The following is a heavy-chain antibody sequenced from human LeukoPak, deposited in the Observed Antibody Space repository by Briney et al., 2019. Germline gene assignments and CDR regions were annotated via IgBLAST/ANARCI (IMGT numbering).Heavy chain of an antibody. V-gene: IGHV4-38-2*01. Sequence: SETLSLTCAVSGYSISSGYYWGWIRQPPGKGLEWIGSIYHSGSTYYNPSLKSRVTISVDTSKNQFSLKLSSVTAADTAVHYCARHPGWEPLGAFDIWGQGTMVTVSS. J-gene: IGHJ3*02. CDR3: ARHPGWEPLGAFDI. CDR2: IYHSGST. D-gene: IGHD1-26*01. CDR1: GYSISSGYY.